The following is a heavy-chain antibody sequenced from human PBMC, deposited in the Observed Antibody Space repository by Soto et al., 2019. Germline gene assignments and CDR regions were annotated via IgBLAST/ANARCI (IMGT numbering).Heavy chain of an antibody. D-gene: IGHD1-1*01. CDR3: ESHVLQYNWMDP. CDR1: GGSFSGFY. Sequence: QVQLQQWGAGLLEPSEILSLTCGISGGSFSGFYWSWIRQSPGKGLEWIGEFNHSGTTPYNPSLRSRVNILIDRSNAQFSLNVNSVTVADTAIYYCESHVLQYNWMDPWGQGTLVSVSS. J-gene: IGHJ5*02. V-gene: IGHV4-34*01. CDR2: FNHSGTT.